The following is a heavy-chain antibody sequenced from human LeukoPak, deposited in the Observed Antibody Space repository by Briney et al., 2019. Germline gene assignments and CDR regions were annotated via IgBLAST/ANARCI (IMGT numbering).Heavy chain of an antibody. J-gene: IGHJ4*02. CDR1: GFTFSSYE. CDR2: ISSSGSTI. D-gene: IGHD3-3*01. Sequence: QPGGSLRLSCAASGFTFSSYEMNWVRQAPGKGLEWVSYISSSGSTIYYADSVKGRFTISRDNAKNSLYLQMNSLRAEDTAVYYCARYYDFWSGYFDYWGQGTLVTVSS. V-gene: IGHV3-48*03. CDR3: ARYYDFWSGYFDY.